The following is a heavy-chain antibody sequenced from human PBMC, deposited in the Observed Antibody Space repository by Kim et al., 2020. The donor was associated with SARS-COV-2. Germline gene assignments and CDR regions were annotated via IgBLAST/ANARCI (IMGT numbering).Heavy chain of an antibody. Sequence: SVKVSCKASGGTFSSYAISWVRQAPGQGLEWMGGIIPIFGTANYAQKFQGRVTITADESTSTAYMELSSLRSEDTAVYYCARDEETPVDIVVVPGPYYYGMDVWGQGTTVTVSS. J-gene: IGHJ6*02. CDR3: ARDEETPVDIVVVPGPYYYGMDV. V-gene: IGHV1-69*13. D-gene: IGHD2-2*01. CDR2: IIPIFGTA. CDR1: GGTFSSYA.